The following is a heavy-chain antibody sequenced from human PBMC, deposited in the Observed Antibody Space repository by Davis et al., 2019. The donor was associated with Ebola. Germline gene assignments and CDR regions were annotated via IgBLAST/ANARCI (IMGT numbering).Heavy chain of an antibody. V-gene: IGHV1-69*06. CDR2: IIPIFGTP. D-gene: IGHD6-19*01. CDR3: AREGSGWSDVTTFNHYGMDV. CDR1: GGTFSSYA. J-gene: IGHJ6*02. Sequence: SVKVSCKASGGTFSSYAISWVRQAPGQGLEWMGGIIPIFGTPNYAQKFQGRVTITADKSTSTAYMELSSLRSEDTAVYYCAREGSGWSDVTTFNHYGMDVWGQGTTVTVSS.